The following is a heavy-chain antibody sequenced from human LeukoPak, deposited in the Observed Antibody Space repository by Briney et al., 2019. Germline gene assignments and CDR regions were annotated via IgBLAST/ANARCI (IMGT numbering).Heavy chain of an antibody. CDR3: AREANSPTARYWYFDL. Sequence: SETLSLTCAVSGGSVCSYYWSWMRQPPGKGLEWIGYVYYSGSTNYNPALKSRVTISLDTSENQFSLKLSSVTAADTAVYYCAREANSPTARYWYFDLWGRGTQVTVSS. J-gene: IGHJ2*01. CDR2: VYYSGST. D-gene: IGHD2-21*01. V-gene: IGHV4-59*02. CDR1: GGSVCSYY.